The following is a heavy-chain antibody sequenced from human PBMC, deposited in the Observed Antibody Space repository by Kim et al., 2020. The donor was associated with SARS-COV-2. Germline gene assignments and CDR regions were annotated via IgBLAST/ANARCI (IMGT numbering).Heavy chain of an antibody. V-gene: IGHV1-69*04. CDR3: ARGFGSGWTFDY. Sequence: SVKVSCKASGGTFSSYAISWVRQAPGQGLEWMGRIIPILGIANYAQKFQGRVTITADKSTSTAYMELSSLRSEDTAVYYCARGFGSGWTFDYWGQGTLVTVSS. J-gene: IGHJ4*02. CDR1: GGTFSSYA. CDR2: IIPILGIA. D-gene: IGHD6-19*01.